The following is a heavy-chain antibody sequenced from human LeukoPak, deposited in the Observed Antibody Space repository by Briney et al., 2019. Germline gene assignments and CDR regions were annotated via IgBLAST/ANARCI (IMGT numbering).Heavy chain of an antibody. CDR1: GFTFSSYG. V-gene: IGHV3-30*02. Sequence: GGSLRLSCAASGFTFSSYGMHWVRQAPGKGLEWVAFIRYDGSNKYYADSVKGRFTISRDNSKNTLYLQMNSLRAEDSAVYYCAKWYYDSGGYYYLGASDIWGQGTMVTVSS. CDR3: AKWYYDSGGYYYLGASDI. J-gene: IGHJ3*02. CDR2: IRYDGSNK. D-gene: IGHD3-22*01.